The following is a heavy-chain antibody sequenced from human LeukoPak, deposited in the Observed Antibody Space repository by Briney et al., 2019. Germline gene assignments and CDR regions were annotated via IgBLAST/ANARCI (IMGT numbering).Heavy chain of an antibody. CDR3: AREANSFDI. V-gene: IGHV3-30-3*01. CDR1: GFTFNTYD. CDR2: LSQDGSNQ. Sequence: GGSLRLSCAASGFTFNTYDTHWVRQAPGKGLEWVAGLSQDGSNQYYADSVKGRFTISRDNSKNTLYVQMNSLTIDDTAVYFCAREANSFDIWGQGTMVTVSS. D-gene: IGHD5-24*01. J-gene: IGHJ3*02.